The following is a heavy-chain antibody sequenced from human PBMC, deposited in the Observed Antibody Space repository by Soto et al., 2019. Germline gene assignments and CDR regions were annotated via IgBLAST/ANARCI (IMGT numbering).Heavy chain of an antibody. CDR3: AKDSAALEIGYCSGGSCYAEYFQH. Sequence: GGSLRLSCAASGFTFSSYAMSWVRQAPGKGLEWVSAISGSGGSTYYADSVKGRFTISRDNSKNTLYLQMNSLRAEDTAVYYGAKDSAALEIGYCSGGSCYAEYFQHWGQGTLVTVSS. J-gene: IGHJ1*01. D-gene: IGHD2-15*01. CDR1: GFTFSSYA. CDR2: ISGSGGST. V-gene: IGHV3-23*01.